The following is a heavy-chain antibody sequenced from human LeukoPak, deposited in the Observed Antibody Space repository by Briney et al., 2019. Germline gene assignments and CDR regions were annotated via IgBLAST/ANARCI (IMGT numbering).Heavy chain of an antibody. CDR2: IYTSGST. V-gene: IGHV4-4*07. Sequence: SATLSLTCTVSGGPISGYYWSWIRQPAGKGLEWIGRIYTSGSTNYNPSLKSRVTISVDRSKNQFSLRLSSVTAADTAVYYCTRGVYCSGDSCYYYYYYMDVWGKGTTVTVSS. J-gene: IGHJ6*03. D-gene: IGHD2-15*01. CDR3: TRGVYCSGDSCYYYYYYMDV. CDR1: GGPISGYY.